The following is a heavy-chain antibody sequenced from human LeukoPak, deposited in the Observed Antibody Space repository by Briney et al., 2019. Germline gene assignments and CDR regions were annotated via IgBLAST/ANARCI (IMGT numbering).Heavy chain of an antibody. D-gene: IGHD3-22*01. J-gene: IGHJ4*02. CDR1: GYTFTTYY. CDR2: INPTGGST. CDR3: ARGTRIDSSGYYAGHFDY. Sequence: GASVKVSCKASGYTFTTYYMHCVRQAPGQGLEWMGIINPTGGSTYYAQKFLGRVTMTRDTSTSTVYMDLSSLRSEDTAVYYCARGTRIDSSGYYAGHFDYWGQGTLVTVSS. V-gene: IGHV1-46*01.